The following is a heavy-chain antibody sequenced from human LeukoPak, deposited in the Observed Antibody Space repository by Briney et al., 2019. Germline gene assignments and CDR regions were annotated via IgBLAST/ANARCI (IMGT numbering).Heavy chain of an antibody. Sequence: GASVKVSCKASGYTFTSYGISWVRQAPGQGLEWMGWISAYNGNTNYAQKLQGRVTMTTDTSTRTAYMELRSLRSDDTAVYYCARISLRLRYFDWLPQDAFDIWGQGTMVTVSS. V-gene: IGHV1-18*01. J-gene: IGHJ3*02. CDR1: GYTFTSYG. CDR2: ISAYNGNT. D-gene: IGHD3-9*01. CDR3: ARISLRLRYFDWLPQDAFDI.